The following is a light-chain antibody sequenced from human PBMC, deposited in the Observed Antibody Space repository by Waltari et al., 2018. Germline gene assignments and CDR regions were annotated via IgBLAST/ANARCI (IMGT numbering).Light chain of an antibody. V-gene: IGKV3-15*01. CDR3: QQYNNWPGT. Sequence: EIVMTQSPATLSVSPGERATRSCRASQSVSSNLAWYQQTPGQAPRLLIYGASTRATGIPARFSGSGSGTEFTITISSLQSEDFAVYYCQQYNNWPGTFGQGTKVEIK. CDR1: QSVSSN. CDR2: GAS. J-gene: IGKJ1*01.